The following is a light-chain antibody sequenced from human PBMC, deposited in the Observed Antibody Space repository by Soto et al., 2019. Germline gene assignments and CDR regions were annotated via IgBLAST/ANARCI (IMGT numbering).Light chain of an antibody. CDR3: QQRSNWPRWT. CDR2: DAS. V-gene: IGKV3-11*01. Sequence: EIVLTQSAATLSISPGERATLSCRASQSVSSYLAWYQQKPGQAPRLLIYDASNRATGIPARFSGSGSGTDFTLTISSLEPEDFAVYYCQQRSNWPRWTFGQGTKVDIK. J-gene: IGKJ1*01. CDR1: QSVSSY.